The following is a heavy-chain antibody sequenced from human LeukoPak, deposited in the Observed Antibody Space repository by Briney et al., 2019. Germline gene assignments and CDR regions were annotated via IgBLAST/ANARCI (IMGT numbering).Heavy chain of an antibody. Sequence: GSLRLSCAASGFTFSSYWMSWVRQAPGKGLEWLGNINKDGSTRNYVESVRGRFTFSRDNTRNSLSLEMNNLRVEDTAVYYCARNRGWQQFDYWGQGTLLTVSS. V-gene: IGHV3-7*01. D-gene: IGHD5-24*01. CDR3: ARNRGWQQFDY. CDR2: INKDGSTR. J-gene: IGHJ4*02. CDR1: GFTFSSYW.